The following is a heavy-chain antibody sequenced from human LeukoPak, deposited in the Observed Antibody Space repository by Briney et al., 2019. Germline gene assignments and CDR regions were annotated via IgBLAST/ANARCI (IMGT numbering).Heavy chain of an antibody. CDR2: MNPNSGNT. J-gene: IGHJ4*02. CDR3: VRLMVRGVIGH. Sequence: ASVKVSCKTSGYTFTDYDINWVRQATGQGLEWMGWMNPNSGNTGYAQKFQGRVTMTRETSISTAYMELSSLRSDDTAVYYCVRLMVRGVIGHWGQGTPVTVSS. CDR1: GYTFTDYD. V-gene: IGHV1-8*01. D-gene: IGHD3-10*01.